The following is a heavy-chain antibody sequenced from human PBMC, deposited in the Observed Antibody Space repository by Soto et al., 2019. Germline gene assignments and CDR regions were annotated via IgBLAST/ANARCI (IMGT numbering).Heavy chain of an antibody. D-gene: IGHD3-3*01. CDR3: ARDRGSVLRFLEWFSGDYGMDV. J-gene: IGHJ6*02. CDR2: IYYSGST. Sequence: TLSLTCTVSGGSISSGGYYWSWIRQHPGKGLEWIGYIYYSGSTYYNPSLKSRVTISVDTSKNQFSLKLSSVTAADTAVYYCARDRGSVLRFLEWFSGDYGMDVWGQGTTVTV. V-gene: IGHV4-31*03. CDR1: GGSISSGGYY.